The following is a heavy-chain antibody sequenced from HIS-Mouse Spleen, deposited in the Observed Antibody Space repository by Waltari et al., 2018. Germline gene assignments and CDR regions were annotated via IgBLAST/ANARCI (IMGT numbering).Heavy chain of an antibody. J-gene: IGHJ4*02. V-gene: IGHV3-15*01. CDR3: TTLNWGFYYFDY. CDR2: IKSKTDGGTT. Sequence: EVQLVESGGGLVKPGGSLRLSCAASGFTFSNAWMSWVRQAPGKGLVLVGRIKSKTDGGTTDYAAPVKGRFTISRDDSKNTLYLQMNSLKTEDTAVYYCTTLNWGFYYFDYWGQGTLVTVSS. CDR1: GFTFSNAW. D-gene: IGHD7-27*01.